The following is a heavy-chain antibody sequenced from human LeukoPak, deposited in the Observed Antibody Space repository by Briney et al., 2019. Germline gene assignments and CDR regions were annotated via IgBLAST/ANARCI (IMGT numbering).Heavy chain of an antibody. Sequence: SETLSLTCTVSGDSISSYYWNSIRQPPGKGLEWIGNINYSGSTDYNPSLKSRVTISVDTSKNQISLRLSSVTAADTAVYHCARDKGPYWYFDLWGRGTLVTVSS. CDR1: GDSISSYY. V-gene: IGHV4-59*01. CDR3: ARDKGPYWYFDL. CDR2: INYSGST. J-gene: IGHJ2*01.